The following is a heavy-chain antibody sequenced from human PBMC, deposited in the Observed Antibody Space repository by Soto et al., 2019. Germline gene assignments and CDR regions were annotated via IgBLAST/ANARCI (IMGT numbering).Heavy chain of an antibody. CDR2: ISAYNGNT. CDR3: ARDRRPNCSGGSCYRMAH. D-gene: IGHD2-15*01. V-gene: IGHV1-18*01. J-gene: IGHJ4*02. CDR1: GYTFTTYG. Sequence: QVQLVQSGAEVKKPGASVKVSCKASGYTFTTYGISWVRQAPGQGLEWMGWISAYNGNTNYAQKLQGRVTRTTDTSTSIADMELRSLRSDDTAVYYCARDRRPNCSGGSCYRMAHWGQGTLVTVSS.